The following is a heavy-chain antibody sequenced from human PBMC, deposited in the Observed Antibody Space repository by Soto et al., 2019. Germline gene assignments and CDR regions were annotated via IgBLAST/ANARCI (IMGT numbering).Heavy chain of an antibody. CDR2: ISVYNGNT. Sequence: QVQLVQSGAEVKKPGASVKVSCKASGYIFTSYGISWVRQAPGQGLEWMGWISVYNGNTNYAQKLHGRVTMPTDTSTSTAYMELRSLRSDDTAVYYCARDMQQQLSRHYYYYMDVWGKGTTVTVSS. J-gene: IGHJ6*03. V-gene: IGHV1-18*01. CDR1: GYIFTSYG. D-gene: IGHD6-13*01. CDR3: ARDMQQQLSRHYYYYMDV.